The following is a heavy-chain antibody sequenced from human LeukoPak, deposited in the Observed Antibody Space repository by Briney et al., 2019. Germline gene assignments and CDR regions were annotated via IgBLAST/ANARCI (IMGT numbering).Heavy chain of an antibody. CDR3: ARGRYYGSGSYPSLDY. D-gene: IGHD3-10*01. CDR1: GYTFTSYD. Sequence: ASVKVSCKASGYTFTSYDINWVRQATGQGLEWMGWMNPNSGNTGYAQKFQGRVTMTRNTSISTAYMELSSLRSEDTAVYYCARGRYYGSGSYPSLDYWGQGTLVTVSS. V-gene: IGHV1-8*01. J-gene: IGHJ4*02. CDR2: MNPNSGNT.